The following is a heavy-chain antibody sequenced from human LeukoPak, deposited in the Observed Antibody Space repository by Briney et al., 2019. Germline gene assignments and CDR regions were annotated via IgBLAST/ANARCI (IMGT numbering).Heavy chain of an antibody. CDR2: INWNSDSI. Sequence: GGSLRLSCAVSGFTFDDYAMHWVRQVPGKGLEWVSGINWNSDSIGYADSVKGRFTISRDNPKNTLYLQMNSLTTEDSGLYYCAKDGGLRDGPYYFDSCGRGTLVTVSS. V-gene: IGHV3-9*01. D-gene: IGHD5-24*01. CDR1: GFTFDDYA. CDR3: AKDGGLRDGPYYFDS. J-gene: IGHJ4*02.